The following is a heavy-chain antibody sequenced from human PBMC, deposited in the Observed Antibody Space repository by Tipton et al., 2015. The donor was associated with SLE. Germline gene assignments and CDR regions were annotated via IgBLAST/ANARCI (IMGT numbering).Heavy chain of an antibody. CDR2: ISAYNGNT. Sequence: QLVQSGAEVKKPGSSVKVSCKASGYTFTSYGISWVRQAPGQGLEWMGWISAYNGNTNYAQKLQGRVTMTTDTSTSTAYMELRSLRSDDTAVYYCARDLSEGSSAYRVFQHWGQGTLVTVSS. V-gene: IGHV1-18*01. CDR3: ARDLSEGSSAYRVFQH. CDR1: GYTFTSYG. J-gene: IGHJ1*01. D-gene: IGHD2-21*01.